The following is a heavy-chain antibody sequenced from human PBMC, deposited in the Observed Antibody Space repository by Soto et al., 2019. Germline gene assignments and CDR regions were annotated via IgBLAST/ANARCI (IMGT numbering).Heavy chain of an antibody. D-gene: IGHD2-8*01. CDR3: ARDYELGYCTNGVCSNDY. Sequence: GGSLRLSCAASGFTFSSYGMHWVRQAPGKGLEWVAVIWYDGSNKYYADSVKGRFTISRDNSKNTLYLQMNSLRAEDTAVYYCARDYELGYCTNGVCSNDYWGQGTLVTVSS. J-gene: IGHJ4*02. CDR1: GFTFSSYG. CDR2: IWYDGSNK. V-gene: IGHV3-33*01.